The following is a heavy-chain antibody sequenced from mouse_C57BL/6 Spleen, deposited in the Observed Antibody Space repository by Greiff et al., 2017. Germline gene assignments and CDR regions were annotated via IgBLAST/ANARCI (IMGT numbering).Heavy chain of an antibody. Sequence: EVMLVESGGGLVQPGGSLKLSCAASGFTFSDYYMYWVRQTPEKRLEWVAYISNGGGSTYYPDTVKGRFTISRDNAKNTLYLQMSRLKSEDTAMYYCARFDGYAMDYWGQGTSVTVSS. V-gene: IGHV5-12*01. J-gene: IGHJ4*01. CDR3: ARFDGYAMDY. D-gene: IGHD2-3*01. CDR1: GFTFSDYY. CDR2: ISNGGGST.